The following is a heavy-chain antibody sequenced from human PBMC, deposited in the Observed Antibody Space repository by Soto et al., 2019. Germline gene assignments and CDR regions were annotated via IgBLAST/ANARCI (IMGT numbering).Heavy chain of an antibody. J-gene: IGHJ6*03. CDR2: INHSGST. V-gene: IGHV4-34*01. D-gene: IGHD3-3*01. Sequence: PSETLSLTCAVYGGSFSGYYWSWIRQPPGKGLEWIGEINHSGSTNYNPSLKSRVTISVDTSKNQFSLKLSSVTAADTAVYYCARAKYYDFWSGYPRNYYYYYMDVWGKGTTVTVSS. CDR1: GGSFSGYY. CDR3: ARAKYYDFWSGYPRNYYYYYMDV.